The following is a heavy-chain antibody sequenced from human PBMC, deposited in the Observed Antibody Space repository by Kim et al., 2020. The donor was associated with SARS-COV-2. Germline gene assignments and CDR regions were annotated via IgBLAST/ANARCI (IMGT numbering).Heavy chain of an antibody. D-gene: IGHD6-13*01. CDR3: AKEEGYSSSWYDNSYYY. CDR1: GFTFSSYG. CDR2: ISYDGSNK. V-gene: IGHV3-30*18. Sequence: GGSLRLSCAASGFTFSSYGMHWVRQAPGKGLEWVAVISYDGSNKYYADSVKGRFTISRDNSKNTLYLQMNSLRAEDTAVYYCAKEEGYSSSWYDNSYYY. J-gene: IGHJ6*03.